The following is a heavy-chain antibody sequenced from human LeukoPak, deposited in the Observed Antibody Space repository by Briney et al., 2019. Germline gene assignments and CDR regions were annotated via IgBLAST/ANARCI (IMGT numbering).Heavy chain of an antibody. V-gene: IGHV4-34*01. D-gene: IGHD6-19*01. CDR3: ARYSSGWWDY. Sequence: SETLSLTCAVYGGSFSGYYWSWIRQPPGKGLEWIGEINHSGSTNYNPSLKSRVTISVDTSKNQFSLKLSSVTAADTAVYYCARYSSGWWDYWGQGTLVIVSS. CDR1: GGSFSGYY. CDR2: INHSGST. J-gene: IGHJ4*02.